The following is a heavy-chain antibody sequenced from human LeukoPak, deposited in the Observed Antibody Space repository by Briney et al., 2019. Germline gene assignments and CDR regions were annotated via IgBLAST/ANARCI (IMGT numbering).Heavy chain of an antibody. CDR1: RFTFTTYN. V-gene: IGHV3-21*01. J-gene: IGHJ4*02. CDR3: ARENGEEDYACFFGY. D-gene: IGHD4-17*01. CDR2: ISENGDDK. Sequence: PGGSLRDSCAASRFTFTTYNMAWVRQAPGKGLEWVSSISENGDDKYYTDSVKGRFAISRDNAKNSLFLQMNSLRAEDTAVYYCARENGEEDYACFFGYWGQRGLGSVSS.